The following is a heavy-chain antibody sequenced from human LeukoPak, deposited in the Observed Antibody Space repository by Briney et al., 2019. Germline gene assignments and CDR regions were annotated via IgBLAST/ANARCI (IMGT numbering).Heavy chain of an antibody. V-gene: IGHV3-30*02. J-gene: IGHJ4*02. CDR2: IRYDGSNK. Sequence: GGSLRLSCAASGFTFSNYGMHWVRQAPGKGLEWGAFIRYDGSNKYYADSVKVRFTIPRDNSKNTLYLQLNSLRAEDTAVYYCTKVPAAIQTIDYWGQGTPVTVSS. D-gene: IGHD2-2*02. CDR3: TKVPAAIQTIDY. CDR1: GFTFSNYG.